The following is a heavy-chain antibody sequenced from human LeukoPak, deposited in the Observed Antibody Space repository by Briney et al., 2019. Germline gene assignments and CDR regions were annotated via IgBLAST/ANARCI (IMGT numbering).Heavy chain of an antibody. J-gene: IGHJ6*02. CDR3: AKDHNPESIVVVPAALAVYYYYGMDV. CDR2: ISYDGSNK. CDR1: GFTFSSYG. Sequence: GGSLRLSCAASGFTFSSYGMHWVRQAPGKGLEWVAVISYDGSNKYYEDSVKGRFTISRDNSKNTLYLQMNSLRAEDTAVYYCAKDHNPESIVVVPAALAVYYYYGMDVWGQGTTVTVSS. D-gene: IGHD2-2*01. V-gene: IGHV3-30*18.